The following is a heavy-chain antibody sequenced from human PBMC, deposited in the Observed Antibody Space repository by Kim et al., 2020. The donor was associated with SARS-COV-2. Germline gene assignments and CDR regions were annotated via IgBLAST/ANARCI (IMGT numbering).Heavy chain of an antibody. J-gene: IGHJ3*02. CDR1: GGSIRSYY. V-gene: IGHV4-59*08. Sequence: SETLSLTCTVSGGSIRSYYWSWIRQPPGKGLECIGYIYYSGSTNYNPSLKSRVTISVDTSKNQFSLKLSSVTAADTAVYYCARQGMGTMVRGVITDAFISGAKGQWSPSLQ. CDR2: IYYSGST. CDR3: ARQGMGTMVRGVITDAFIS. D-gene: IGHD3-10*01.